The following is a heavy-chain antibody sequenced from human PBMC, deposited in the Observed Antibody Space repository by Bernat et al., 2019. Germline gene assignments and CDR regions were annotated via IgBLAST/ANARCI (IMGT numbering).Heavy chain of an antibody. CDR3: ARGLGNMGTYSGYDWGY. V-gene: IGHV1-69*01. D-gene: IGHD5-12*01. J-gene: IGHJ4*02. CDR2: IIPIFGTA. Sequence: QVQLVQSGAEVKKPGSSVKVSCKASGGTFSSYAISWVRQAPGQGLEWMGGIIPIFGTANYAQKFQGRVTITADESTSTAYMELSSLKSEDTAVYYCARGLGNMGTYSGYDWGYWGQGTLVTVSS. CDR1: GGTFSSYA.